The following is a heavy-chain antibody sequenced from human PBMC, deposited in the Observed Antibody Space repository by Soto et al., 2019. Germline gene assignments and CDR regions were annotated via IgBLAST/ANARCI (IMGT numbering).Heavy chain of an antibody. J-gene: IGHJ6*02. CDR1: GFTFDDYA. D-gene: IGHD1-1*01. V-gene: IGHV3-9*01. CDR2: ISWNSGSI. Sequence: PGGSLRLSCAASGFTFDDYAMHWVRQAPGKGLEWVSGISWNSGSIGYADSVKGRFTISRDNAKNSLYLQMNSLRAEDTALYYCAKGRLERGHYYYYGMDVWGQGTTVTVSS. CDR3: AKGRLERGHYYYYGMDV.